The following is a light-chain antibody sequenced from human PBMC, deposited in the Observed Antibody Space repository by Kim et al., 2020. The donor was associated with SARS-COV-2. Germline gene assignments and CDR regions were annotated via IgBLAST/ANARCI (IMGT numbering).Light chain of an antibody. CDR1: GASGGSRS. CDR3: AGWDDNLNAEV. V-gene: IGLV1-44*01. Sequence: GEGGRSCGCGGGASGGSRSVHWYQQFPGTAPEVLIYKNNQRPSGVPDRFSGSKSGTSASLAISGLQSEDEGDYYCAGWDDNLNAEVFGGGTQLTVL. J-gene: IGLJ3*02. CDR2: KNN.